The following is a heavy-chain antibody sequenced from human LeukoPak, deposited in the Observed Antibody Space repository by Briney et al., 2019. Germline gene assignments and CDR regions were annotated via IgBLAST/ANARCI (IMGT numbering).Heavy chain of an antibody. CDR1: GFTFSSYS. D-gene: IGHD4-17*01. Sequence: GGSLRLSCAASGFTFSSYSMNWVRQAPGKGLEWVSSISSSSSYIYYADSVKGRFTISRDNAKNSLYLRMNSLRAEDTAVYYCARYGDPSLDPYYYYGMDVWGQGTTVTVSS. V-gene: IGHV3-21*01. CDR3: ARYGDPSLDPYYYYGMDV. J-gene: IGHJ6*02. CDR2: ISSSSSYI.